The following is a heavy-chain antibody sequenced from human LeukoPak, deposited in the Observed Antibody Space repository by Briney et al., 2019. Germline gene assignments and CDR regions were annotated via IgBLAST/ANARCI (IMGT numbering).Heavy chain of an antibody. Sequence: GGSLRLSCAASGFTFSSYAMSWVRQAPGKGLEWVSSISSSSSYIYYADSVKGRFTISRDNAKNSLYLQMNSLRAEDTAVYYCARDNGDYEAFDIWGQGTMVTVSS. J-gene: IGHJ3*02. V-gene: IGHV3-21*01. CDR2: ISSSSSYI. CDR3: ARDNGDYEAFDI. CDR1: GFTFSSYA. D-gene: IGHD4-17*01.